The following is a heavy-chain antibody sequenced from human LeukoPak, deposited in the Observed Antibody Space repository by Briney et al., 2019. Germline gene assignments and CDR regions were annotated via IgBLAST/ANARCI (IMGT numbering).Heavy chain of an antibody. V-gene: IGHV4-34*01. CDR1: GGSFSGYY. CDR2: INHSGST. J-gene: IGHJ5*02. CDR3: ARCRRRRLLWFGESTGEHNWFDP. Sequence: PSETLSLTCAVYGGSFSGYYWSWIRQPPGKGLEWIGEINHSGSTNYNPSLKSRVTISVDTSKNQFSLKLSSVTAADTAVYYCARCRRRRLLWFGESTGEHNWFDPRGQGTLVTVSS. D-gene: IGHD3-10*01.